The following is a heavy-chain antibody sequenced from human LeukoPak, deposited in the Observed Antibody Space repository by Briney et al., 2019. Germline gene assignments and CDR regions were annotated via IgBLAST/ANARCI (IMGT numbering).Heavy chain of an antibody. J-gene: IGHJ4*02. V-gene: IGHV3-23*01. CDR2: ISGSGGST. Sequence: PGGSLRLSCAASGFAFTNYAMSWVRQASGKGLEWVSSISGSGGSTYYADSVKGRFTVSRDNSKNTLYLQMNSLRAEDTALYYCAKTSRGNSGYDSPFDYWGQGTLVTVSS. CDR1: GFAFTNYA. D-gene: IGHD5-12*01. CDR3: AKTSRGNSGYDSPFDY.